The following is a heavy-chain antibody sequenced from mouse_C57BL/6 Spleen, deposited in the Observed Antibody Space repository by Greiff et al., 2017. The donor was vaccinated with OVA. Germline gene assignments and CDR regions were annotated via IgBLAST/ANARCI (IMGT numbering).Heavy chain of an antibody. J-gene: IGHJ1*03. CDR2: IWSGGST. CDR1: GFSLTSYG. CDR3: AKEEDYGTYWYFDV. Sequence: VQLQESGPGLVQPSQSLSITCTVSGFSLTSYGVHWVRQSPGKGLEWLGVIWSGGSTDYNAAFMSRLSITKDNSKSQVFFKMNSLQADDTAIYYCAKEEDYGTYWYFDVWGTGTTVTVSS. V-gene: IGHV2-5*01. D-gene: IGHD1-1*01.